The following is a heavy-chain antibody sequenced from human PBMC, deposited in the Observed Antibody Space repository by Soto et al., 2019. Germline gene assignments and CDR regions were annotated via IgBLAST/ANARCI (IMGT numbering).Heavy chain of an antibody. CDR2: IIPIFGTA. J-gene: IGHJ5*02. Sequence: QVQLVQSGAEVKKPGSSVKVSCKASGGTFSSYAISWVRQAPGQGLEWMGGIIPIFGTASYAQKFQGRVTITADESTSTAYMELSSLRSEDTAVYYCARDEIAAAGTLIGWFDPCGQGTLVTVSS. D-gene: IGHD6-13*01. V-gene: IGHV1-69*01. CDR3: ARDEIAAAGTLIGWFDP. CDR1: GGTFSSYA.